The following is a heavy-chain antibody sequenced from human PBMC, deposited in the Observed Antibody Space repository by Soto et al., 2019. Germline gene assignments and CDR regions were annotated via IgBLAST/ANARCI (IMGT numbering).Heavy chain of an antibody. D-gene: IGHD3-10*01. CDR3: ARGAFGNYYVDY. J-gene: IGHJ4*02. V-gene: IGHV3-74*01. Sequence: EVQLVESGGGLVQPGGSLRLSCAASGFTFSRDWMHWVRQAPGKGLVWVSRIKYDGSSTNYANSVKGRFTISRDNAKNTVYLQINSLRDEDTAVYYCARGAFGNYYVDYWGQGTLVTVAS. CDR1: GFTFSRDW. CDR2: IKYDGSST.